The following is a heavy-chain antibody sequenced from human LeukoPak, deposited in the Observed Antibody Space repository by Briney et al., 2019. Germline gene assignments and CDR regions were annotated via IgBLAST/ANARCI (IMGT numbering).Heavy chain of an antibody. CDR2: INHSGST. V-gene: IGHV4-34*01. CDR3: AGGPYSYDSSGAFDI. CDR1: AGSFSGYY. Sequence: SETLSLTCAIYAGSFSGYYWSWIRQPPGKGLEWIGEINHSGSTNYSPSLKSRVTISLDTSKNQFSLKLSSVTAADTAVYFCAGGPYSYDSSGAFDIWGQGAMVTVSS. J-gene: IGHJ3*02. D-gene: IGHD3-22*01.